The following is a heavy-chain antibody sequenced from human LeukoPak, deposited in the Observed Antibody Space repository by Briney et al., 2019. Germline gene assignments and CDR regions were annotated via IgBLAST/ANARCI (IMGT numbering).Heavy chain of an antibody. CDR2: ISAYNGNT. Sequence: GASVKVSCKASGYTFTSYGISWVRQAPGQGLEWMGWISAYNGNTNYAQKLQGRVTMTTDTSTSTAYMELRSLRSDDTAVYYCARDRPSSGWYSELFDYWGQGTLVTVSS. V-gene: IGHV1-18*01. D-gene: IGHD6-19*01. CDR1: GYTFTSYG. CDR3: ARDRPSSGWYSELFDY. J-gene: IGHJ4*02.